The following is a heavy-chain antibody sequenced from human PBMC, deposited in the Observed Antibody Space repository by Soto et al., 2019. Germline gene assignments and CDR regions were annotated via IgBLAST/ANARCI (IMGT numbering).Heavy chain of an antibody. CDR1: GFTLSSHA. J-gene: IGHJ4*02. D-gene: IGHD2-15*01. CDR2: ISYSGETT. CDR3: VRDFCPTPSCFDL. Sequence: GGSLRLSCAASGFTLSSHAMTWVRQAPGKGLEWVSVISYSGETTFYADSVRGRFTIFRDNSKNTLDLQMNSLRAEDTAVYYCVRDFCPTPSCFDLWGQGVLVTVSS. V-gene: IGHV3-23*01.